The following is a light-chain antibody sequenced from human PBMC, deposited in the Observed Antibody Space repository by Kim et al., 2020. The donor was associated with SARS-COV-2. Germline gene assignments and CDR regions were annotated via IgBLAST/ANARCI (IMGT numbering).Light chain of an antibody. CDR3: QAWDSGTAGV. Sequence: SSELTQPPSVSVSPGQTATITCSGDKLDDKYVGWYQQKPGQSPVLIIYLDAKRPSGIPERFSGSNSGNTATLTISGTQAMDEADYYCQAWDSGTAGVFGGGTQLTVL. J-gene: IGLJ2*01. CDR2: LDA. V-gene: IGLV3-1*01. CDR1: KLDDKY.